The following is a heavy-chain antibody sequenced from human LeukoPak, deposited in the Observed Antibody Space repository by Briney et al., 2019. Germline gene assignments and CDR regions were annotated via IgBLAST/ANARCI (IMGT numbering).Heavy chain of an antibody. J-gene: IGHJ4*02. D-gene: IGHD6-19*01. CDR2: VNPDSGHT. V-gene: IGHV1-8*03. Sequence: ASVKVSCKASGYTFSRYDINWVRQAPGQGLEWMGWVNPDSGHTAYAQKFRGRVAITRGTSMNTAYLDLTSLRSDDTAVYYCARGQLWLAPFDYWGQGTLVTVSS. CDR3: ARGQLWLAPFDY. CDR1: GYTFSRYD.